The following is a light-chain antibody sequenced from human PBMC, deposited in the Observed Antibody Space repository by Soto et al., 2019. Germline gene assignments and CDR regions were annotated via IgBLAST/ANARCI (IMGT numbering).Light chain of an antibody. CDR1: QTISSW. CDR2: KAS. V-gene: IGKV1-5*03. J-gene: IGKJ1*01. CDR3: QQYNSYSQT. Sequence: DIQMTQSPSILSASVGDRVTITCRASQTISSWLAWYQQKPGKAPKLLIYKASSLESGVPSRFSGSGSGTEFTLTINSLQPDDFATYYCQQYNSYSQTFGQGTKVEI.